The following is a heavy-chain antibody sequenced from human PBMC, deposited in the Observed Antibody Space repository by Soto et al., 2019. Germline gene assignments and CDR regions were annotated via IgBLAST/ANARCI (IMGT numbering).Heavy chain of an antibody. CDR1: GFTFSSYW. CDR3: ARDRSGYDLLNY. J-gene: IGHJ4*02. V-gene: IGHV3-7*03. CDR2: IKQDGSEK. D-gene: IGHD5-12*01. Sequence: GSLRLSCVASGFTFSSYWMSWVRQAPGKGLEWVANIKQDGSEKYYVDFVKGRFTISRDNAKNSLYLQMNSLRAEDTAVYYCARDRSGYDLLNYWGQGTLVTVSS.